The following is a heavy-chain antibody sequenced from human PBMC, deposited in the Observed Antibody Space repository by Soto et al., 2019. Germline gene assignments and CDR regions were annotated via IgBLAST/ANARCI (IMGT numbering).Heavy chain of an antibody. J-gene: IGHJ4*02. CDR1: GFSVSNNY. CDR2: IYSGGST. Sequence: EVQLVESGGGLVQPGGSLRLSCAASGFSVSNNYMSWVRQAPGKGLEWVSVIYSGGSTYYADSVKGRFTISRDNSKNTLYHQMNSLRAEDTAVYYCTRAQEAAARLGYWGQGTLVTVSS. CDR3: TRAQEAAARLGY. V-gene: IGHV3-66*01. D-gene: IGHD6-6*01.